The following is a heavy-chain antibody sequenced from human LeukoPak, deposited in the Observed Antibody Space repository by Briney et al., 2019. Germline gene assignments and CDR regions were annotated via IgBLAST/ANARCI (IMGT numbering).Heavy chain of an antibody. CDR3: AKDLSSGWPGIDY. CDR1: GFTFSSYG. J-gene: IGHJ4*02. D-gene: IGHD6-19*01. CDR2: ISYDGSNK. Sequence: GGSLRLSCAASGFTFSSYGMHWVRQAPGKGLEWVAVISYDGSNKYYADSVKGRFTISRDNSKNTLYLQMNSLRAEDTAVYYCAKDLSSGWPGIDYWGQGTLVTVSS. V-gene: IGHV3-30*18.